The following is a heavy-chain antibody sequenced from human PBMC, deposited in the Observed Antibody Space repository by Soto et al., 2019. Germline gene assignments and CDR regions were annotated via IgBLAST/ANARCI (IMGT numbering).Heavy chain of an antibody. CDR2: IFYSGST. J-gene: IGHJ4*02. Sequence: QVQLQESGPGLVKPSQTLSLTCSVSGVSLTSGTYYWSWIRQHPGKGLEWIGYIFYSGSTDYNPSLKSRVNISVDTSKNQFSLKLSSVTAADTAMYYCASTEDFFDYWGQGTLVTVSS. V-gene: IGHV4-31*03. CDR3: ASTEDFFDY. CDR1: GVSLTSGTYY.